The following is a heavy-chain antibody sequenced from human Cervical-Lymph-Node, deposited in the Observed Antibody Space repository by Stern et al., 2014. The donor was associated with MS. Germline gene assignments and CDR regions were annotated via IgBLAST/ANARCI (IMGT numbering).Heavy chain of an antibody. Sequence: VQLVESGAEVKKPGASVKVSCKASGYTFTSYGISWVRQAPGQGLEWMGWSSGYNDKTNYAEKLQGRVTMTTDTSTSTAYMELRSLRSDDTAVYYCARDPVSRSKNWFDPWGQGTLVTVSS. CDR3: ARDPVSRSKNWFDP. V-gene: IGHV1-18*01. CDR2: SSGYNDKT. J-gene: IGHJ5*02. CDR1: GYTFTSYG.